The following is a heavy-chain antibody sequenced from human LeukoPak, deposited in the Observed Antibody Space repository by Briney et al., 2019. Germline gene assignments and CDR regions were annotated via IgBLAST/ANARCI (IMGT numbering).Heavy chain of an antibody. CDR1: GFTFSSYS. V-gene: IGHV3-21*01. Sequence: PGGSLRLSCAASGFTFSSYSMNWVRQAPGKGLEWVSSISSSSSYIYYADSVKGRFTISRDNAKNSLYLQMNSLRAEDTAVYYCARDSILAGSSDYWGQGTLVTVSS. D-gene: IGHD3-9*01. J-gene: IGHJ4*02. CDR3: ARDSILAGSSDY. CDR2: ISSSSSYI.